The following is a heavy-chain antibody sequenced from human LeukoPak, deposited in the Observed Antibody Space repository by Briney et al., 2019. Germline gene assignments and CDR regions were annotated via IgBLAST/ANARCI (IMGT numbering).Heavy chain of an antibody. D-gene: IGHD4-17*01. CDR1: GFTFSSYG. V-gene: IGHV3-33*06. CDR3: AKMEAWTTVTGSGVDY. Sequence: GGSLRLSCAASGFTFSSYGLHWVRQAPGKGLEWVAVIWYDGSNTYYPDSVKGRFTISRDDSKNTLYLQMNSLRAEDTAVYYCAKMEAWTTVTGSGVDYWGQGTLVTVSS. CDR2: IWYDGSNT. J-gene: IGHJ4*02.